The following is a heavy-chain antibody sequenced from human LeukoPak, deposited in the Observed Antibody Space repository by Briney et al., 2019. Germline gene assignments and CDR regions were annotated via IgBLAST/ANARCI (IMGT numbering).Heavy chain of an antibody. Sequence: ASVKVSCKASGYTFNGYYMHWVRQAPGQGFEWMGWISPNSGVTNSAQNFQGRVTMTRDTSISTAYMQLTRLTSDDTAVYYCARDAFTSDWRSREGDPNYYYYYYMDVWGKGTTVTVSS. CDR2: ISPNSGVT. CDR3: ARDAFTSDWRSREGDPNYYYYYYMDV. V-gene: IGHV1-2*02. D-gene: IGHD6-19*01. J-gene: IGHJ6*03. CDR1: GYTFNGYY.